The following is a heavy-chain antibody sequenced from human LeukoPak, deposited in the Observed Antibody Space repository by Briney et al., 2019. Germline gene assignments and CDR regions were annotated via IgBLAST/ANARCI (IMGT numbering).Heavy chain of an antibody. CDR1: GYTFTGYY. CDR2: IIPILGIV. Sequence: ASVKVSCKASGYTFTGYYLHWVRQAPGQGPEWMGWIIPILGIVNYAQKFQGRVTITADKSTSAAYMELSSLRSEDTAVYYCARDILGGIQVWLENWGQGTLVTVSS. J-gene: IGHJ4*02. D-gene: IGHD5-18*01. V-gene: IGHV1-69*10. CDR3: ARDILGGIQVWLEN.